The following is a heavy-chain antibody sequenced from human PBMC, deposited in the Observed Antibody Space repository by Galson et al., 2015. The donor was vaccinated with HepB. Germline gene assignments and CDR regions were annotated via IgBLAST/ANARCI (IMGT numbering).Heavy chain of an antibody. V-gene: IGHV3-30-3*01. J-gene: IGHJ6*03. CDR3: ARGGPETYCSSTSYLYYYYMGV. CDR1: GFTFSSYA. CDR2: ISYDGSNK. D-gene: IGHD2-2*01. Sequence: SLRLSCAASGFTFSSYAMHWVRQAPGKGLEWVAVISYDGSNKYYADSVKGRFTISRDNSKNTLYLQMNSLRAEDTAVYYCARGGPETYCSSTSYLYYYYMGVWGKGTTVTVSS.